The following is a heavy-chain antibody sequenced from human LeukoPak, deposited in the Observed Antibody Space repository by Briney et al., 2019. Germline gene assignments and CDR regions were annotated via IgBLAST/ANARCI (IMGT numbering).Heavy chain of an antibody. D-gene: IGHD1-1*01. V-gene: IGHV4-59*01. J-gene: IGHJ4*02. CDR3: ARFDANWRRFDY. CDR1: GGSTSSYY. Sequence: SENLSLTCSGSGGSTSSYYWSWHRQPQGQGLVWIAHMYYIGSTNYNPSLKSRVTISVDTSKNQFSLKVSSVTAADTAVYYCARFDANWRRFDYWGQGTLVTVSS. CDR2: MYYIGST.